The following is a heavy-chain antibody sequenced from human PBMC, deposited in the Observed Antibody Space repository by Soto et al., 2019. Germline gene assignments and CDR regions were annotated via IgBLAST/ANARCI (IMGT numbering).Heavy chain of an antibody. CDR1: GFTFSDYY. CDR3: ARPPHRYRGYDGVDC. D-gene: IGHD5-12*01. V-gene: IGHV3-11*05. Sequence: QVQLVESGGGLVKPGGSLRLSCAASGFTFSDYYMSWIRQAPGKGLEWVSYISSSSSYTNYADSVKGRFTISRDNAKNSRYPQMTRLRADDTAVYYCARPPHRYRGYDGVDCWGQGTLVTVSS. CDR2: ISSSSSYT. J-gene: IGHJ4*02.